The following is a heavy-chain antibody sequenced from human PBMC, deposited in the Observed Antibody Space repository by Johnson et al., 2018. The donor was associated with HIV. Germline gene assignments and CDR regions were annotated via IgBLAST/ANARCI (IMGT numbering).Heavy chain of an antibody. Sequence: QVQLVESGGGVVQPGGSLRLSCAASGFTFSNAWMSWVRQAPGKGLEWVAAICYDGSNKYYADSVRGRFTISRDNSKNTLYLQMNSLRDEDAAVYYCARRTVTALFDIWGQGTLVTVSS. V-gene: IGHV3-33*08. CDR3: ARRTVTALFDI. J-gene: IGHJ3*02. D-gene: IGHD4-17*01. CDR1: GFTFSNAW. CDR2: ICYDGSNK.